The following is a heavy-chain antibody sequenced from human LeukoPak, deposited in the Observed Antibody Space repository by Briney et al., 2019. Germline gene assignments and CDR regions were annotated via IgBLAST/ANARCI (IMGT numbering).Heavy chain of an antibody. CDR3: ARGSVVPLRY. D-gene: IGHD2-2*01. J-gene: IGHJ4*02. V-gene: IGHV3-53*01. Sequence: GGSLRLSCAASGFIFSSNYMSWVRQAPGKGLEWVSVIYSDGSTYYADSVKGRFTISRDNSKNTLYLQMNSLRAEDTAVYYCARGSVVPLRYWGQGTLVTVSS. CDR2: IYSDGST. CDR1: GFIFSSNY.